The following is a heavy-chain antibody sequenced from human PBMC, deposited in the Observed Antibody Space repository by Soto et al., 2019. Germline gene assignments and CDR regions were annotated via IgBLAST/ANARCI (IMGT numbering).Heavy chain of an antibody. CDR1: GFTFSSYG. CDR3: ARDRLWYYDFWSGVGDAFDI. J-gene: IGHJ3*02. V-gene: IGHV3-33*01. Sequence: SLRLSCAASGFTFSSYGMHWVRQAPGKGLEWVAVIWYDGSNKYYADSVKGRFTISRDNSKNTLYLQMNSLRAEDTAVYYCARDRLWYYDFWSGVGDAFDIWGQGTMVTVSS. D-gene: IGHD3-3*01. CDR2: IWYDGSNK.